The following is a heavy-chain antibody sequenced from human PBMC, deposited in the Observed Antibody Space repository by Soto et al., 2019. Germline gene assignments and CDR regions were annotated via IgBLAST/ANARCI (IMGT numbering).Heavy chain of an antibody. V-gene: IGHV3-30*18. CDR3: AKGSSRGVAARLYYYGMDV. CDR2: ISYDGSNK. J-gene: IGHJ6*02. CDR1: GFTFSSYG. Sequence: GGSLRLSXAASGFTFSSYGMHWVRQAPGKGLEWVAVISYDGSNKYYADSVKGRFTISRDNSKNTLYLQMNSLRAEDTAVYYCAKGSSRGVAARLYYYGMDVWGQGTTVTVSS. D-gene: IGHD6-6*01.